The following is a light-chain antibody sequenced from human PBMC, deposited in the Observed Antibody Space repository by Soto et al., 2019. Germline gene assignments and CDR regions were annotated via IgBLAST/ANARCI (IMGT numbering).Light chain of an antibody. Sequence: QSVLTQPASLSGSPGQSITISCTGTSSDIGSYNYVSWYQQHPGKAPKLMIFDVSYRPSGISDRFSGSKSGNTASLTISGLQPEDAADYYCSSYGASSTLFGGGTKLTVL. CDR1: SSDIGSYNY. J-gene: IGLJ3*02. V-gene: IGLV2-14*03. CDR3: SSYGASSTL. CDR2: DVS.